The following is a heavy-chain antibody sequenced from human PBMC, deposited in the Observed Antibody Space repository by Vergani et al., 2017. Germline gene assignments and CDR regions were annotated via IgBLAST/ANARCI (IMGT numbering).Heavy chain of an antibody. D-gene: IGHD3-22*01. J-gene: IGHJ5*02. CDR2: IYYSENK. V-gene: IGHV4-39*01. Sequence: QVQLQESGPGLVKPSETLSLTCIVSGGSISPYYWGWIRQSPGTGLEWIGSIYYSENKFYNPSLESRVTLSIDTTKNQFSLKLKSVTAADTAVYYCARCFRDEGMIYGGTVENWFDPWGQGTLVTVSS. CDR1: GGSISPYY. CDR3: ARCFRDEGMIYGGTVENWFDP.